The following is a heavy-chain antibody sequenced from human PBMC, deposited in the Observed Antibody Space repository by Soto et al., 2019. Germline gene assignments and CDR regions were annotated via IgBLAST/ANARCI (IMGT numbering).Heavy chain of an antibody. CDR3: ARGGAVAGTFYYYYYYGMDV. D-gene: IGHD6-19*01. CDR1: GYTFTSYG. J-gene: IGHJ6*02. Sequence: ASVKVSCKASGYTFTSYGISWVRQAPGQGLEWMGWISAYNGNTNYAQKLQGRVTMTTDTSTSTAYMELRSLRSDDTAVYYCARGGAVAGTFYYYYYYGMDVWGQGTTVTVSS. V-gene: IGHV1-18*01. CDR2: ISAYNGNT.